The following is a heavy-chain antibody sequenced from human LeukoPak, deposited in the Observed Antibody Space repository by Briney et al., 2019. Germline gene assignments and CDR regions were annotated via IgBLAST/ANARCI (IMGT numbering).Heavy chain of an antibody. V-gene: IGHV3-23*01. J-gene: IGHJ4*02. CDR3: AKTTTGYSSGRYPAWPIDY. D-gene: IGHD2-15*01. CDR1: GFTFGSYA. Sequence: GGSLRLSCAASGFTFGSYAMYWVRQAPGKGLEWVSGIFGSGGSAHYADSVKGRFTISRDNSKNTVYLQMDSLRVEDTAIYYCAKTTTGYSSGRYPAWPIDYWGQGALVTVSS. CDR2: IFGSGGSA.